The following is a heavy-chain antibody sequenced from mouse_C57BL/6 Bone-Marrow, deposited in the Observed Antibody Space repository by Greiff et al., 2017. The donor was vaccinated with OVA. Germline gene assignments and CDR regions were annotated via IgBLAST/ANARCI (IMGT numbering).Heavy chain of an antibody. Sequence: VKLQQPGAELVKPGASVKMSCKASGYTFTSYWITWVKQRPGQGLEWIGDIYPGSGSTNYNEKFKSKATLTVDTSSSTGYMQLSSLTSEDSAVYYCARLYGIYYAMDYWGQGTSVTVSS. D-gene: IGHD1-1*01. CDR3: ARLYGIYYAMDY. V-gene: IGHV1-55*01. J-gene: IGHJ4*01. CDR1: GYTFTSYW. CDR2: IYPGSGST.